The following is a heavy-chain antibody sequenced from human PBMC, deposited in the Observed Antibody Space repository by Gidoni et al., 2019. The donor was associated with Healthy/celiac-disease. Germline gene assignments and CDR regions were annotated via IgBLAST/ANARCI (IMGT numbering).Heavy chain of an antibody. J-gene: IGHJ4*02. CDR1: GFTFSSYA. Sequence: EVQLLESGGGLVQPGGSLRLSGAASGFTFSSYAMSWVRQAPGKGLEWVSAISGIGGSTYYADAVKGRFTISRDNSKNTLYLQMNSLRAEDTAVYYCAKEGGPKLRHFDYWGQGTLVTVSS. V-gene: IGHV3-23*01. D-gene: IGHD5-12*01. CDR3: AKEGGPKLRHFDY. CDR2: ISGIGGST.